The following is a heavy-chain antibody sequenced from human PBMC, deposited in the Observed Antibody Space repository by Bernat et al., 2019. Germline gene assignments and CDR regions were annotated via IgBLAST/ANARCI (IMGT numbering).Heavy chain of an antibody. CDR3: ATHPDQPPYGSGGSCYTYYYYYMDV. V-gene: IGHV4-39*01. CDR2: IYYSGST. Sequence: QLQLQESGPGLVKPSETLSLTCTVSGGSISSSSYYWGWIRQPPGKGLEWIGSIYYSGSTYYNPSLKSRVTISVDTSKNQFSLKLSSVTAAHTAVYYCATHPDQPPYGSGGSCYTYYYYYMDVWGKGTTVTVSS. J-gene: IGHJ6*03. D-gene: IGHD2-15*01. CDR1: GGSISSSSYY.